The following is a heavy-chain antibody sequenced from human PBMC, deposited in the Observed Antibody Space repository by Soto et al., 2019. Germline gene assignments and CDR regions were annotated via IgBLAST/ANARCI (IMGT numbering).Heavy chain of an antibody. Sequence: QDQLLQSGAEVKKPGASVTVSCKASGYSFTNYGITWVRQAPGQVLEWMGWISAFNGNTHYAQKLQGRVTMTTDASTSTALLELRSLRSDDTAVYYCARDRAVDHPVAGNTHYYYYMDDCGKGTTVTVSS. V-gene: IGHV1-18*01. J-gene: IGHJ6*03. CDR2: ISAFNGNT. CDR3: ARDRAVDHPVAGNTHYYYYMDD. CDR1: GYSFTNYG. D-gene: IGHD6-19*01.